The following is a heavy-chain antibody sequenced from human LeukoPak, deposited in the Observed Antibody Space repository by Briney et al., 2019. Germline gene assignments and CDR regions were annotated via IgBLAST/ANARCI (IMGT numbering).Heavy chain of an antibody. D-gene: IGHD1-26*01. V-gene: IGHV3-23*01. J-gene: IGHJ4*02. CDR1: GFTLSTNA. CDR3: AKDVGKWESLHFFDY. CDR2: ISGSGAST. Sequence: GGSLRLSCLTSGFTLSTNAMSWVRQAPGKGLERISGISGSGASTYYADSVKGRFTISRDDSRNTLYLQMNSLRGDDTAVYYCAKDVGKWESLHFFDYWGQGTLVTVSS.